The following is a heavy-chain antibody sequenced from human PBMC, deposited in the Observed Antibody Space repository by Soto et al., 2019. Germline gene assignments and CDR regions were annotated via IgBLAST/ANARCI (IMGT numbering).Heavy chain of an antibody. CDR1: GFTFSSYA. CDR2: ISGSGGST. Sequence: GGSLRVSCAASGFTFSSYAMSWVRQAPGKGLEWVSAISGSGGSTYYADSVKGRFTISRDNSKNTLYLQMNSLRAEDTAVYYCAKDRAYYYDTSGYDAAYFDYWGQGTLVTVSS. J-gene: IGHJ4*02. CDR3: AKDRAYYYDTSGYDAAYFDY. D-gene: IGHD3-22*01. V-gene: IGHV3-23*01.